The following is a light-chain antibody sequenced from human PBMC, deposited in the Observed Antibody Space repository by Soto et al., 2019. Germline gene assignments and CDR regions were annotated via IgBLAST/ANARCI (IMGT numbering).Light chain of an antibody. Sequence: EIVMTQSPATRSVSPGERATLSCRASQSVSSNLAWYQQKPGQAPRLLIYGASTRATGIPARFSGSGSGTEFTLTISSLQSEDFAVYYCQQYGSSPQTFGQGTRVDIK. CDR2: GAS. J-gene: IGKJ1*01. CDR1: QSVSSN. V-gene: IGKV3-15*01. CDR3: QQYGSSPQT.